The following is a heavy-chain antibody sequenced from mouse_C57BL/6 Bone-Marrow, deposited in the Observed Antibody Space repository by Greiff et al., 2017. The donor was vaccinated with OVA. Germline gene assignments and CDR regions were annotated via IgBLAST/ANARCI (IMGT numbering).Heavy chain of an antibody. V-gene: IGHV7-1*01. CDR1: GFTFSDFY. CDR3: ARDNWDWYFDV. J-gene: IGHJ1*03. D-gene: IGHD4-1*01. Sequence: EVKLMESGGGLVQSGRSLRLSCATSGFTFSDFYMEWVRQAPGKGLEWIAASSNKANDYTTEYSVSVKGRFIVSRDTSQSILYLQMNALRAEDTAVYYCARDNWDWYFDVWGTGTTVTVSS. CDR2: SSNKANDYTT.